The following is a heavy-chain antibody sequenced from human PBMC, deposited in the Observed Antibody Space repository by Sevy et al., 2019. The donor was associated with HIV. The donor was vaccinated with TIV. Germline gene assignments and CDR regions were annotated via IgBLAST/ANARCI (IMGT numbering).Heavy chain of an antibody. J-gene: IGHJ4*02. D-gene: IGHD3-10*01. CDR2: ITYSGVNT. CDR1: GFTFSLYT. CDR3: AKDRVSGTYYTGDFDY. V-gene: IGHV3-23*01. Sequence: GGSLRLSCAASGFTFSLYTMNWLRQAPGKGLEWVSVITYSGVNTYYADSVKGRFTISRDNSKNKLYLQMNSLRAEDTAVYYCAKDRVSGTYYTGDFDYWGQGTLVTVSS.